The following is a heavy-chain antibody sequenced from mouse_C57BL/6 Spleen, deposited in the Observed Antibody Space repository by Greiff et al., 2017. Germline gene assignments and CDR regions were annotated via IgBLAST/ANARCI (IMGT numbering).Heavy chain of an antibody. J-gene: IGHJ4*01. Sequence: VQLQQSGAELVRPGASVTLSCKASGYTFTDYEMHWVKQTPVPGLEWIGAIDPETGGTAYNPKFKGKSILTADKSSSPAYMELRSLTSEDSAVYYCTRGGRYYDYDGGVYAMDYWGQGTSVTVSS. D-gene: IGHD2-4*01. CDR1: GYTFTDYE. CDR2: IDPETGGT. CDR3: TRGGRYYDYDGGVYAMDY. V-gene: IGHV1-15*01.